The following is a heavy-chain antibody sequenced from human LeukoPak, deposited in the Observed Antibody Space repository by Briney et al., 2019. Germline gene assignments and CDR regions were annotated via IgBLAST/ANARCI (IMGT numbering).Heavy chain of an antibody. CDR1: GGSISSSSYY. D-gene: IGHD4-17*01. Sequence: SETLSLTCTVSGGSISSSSYYWGWIRQPPGKGLEWIGRIYTSGSTNYNPSLKSRVTMSVDTSKNQFSLKLSSVTAADTAVYYCARATGDYVYGMDVWGQGTTVTVSS. CDR3: ARATGDYVYGMDV. V-gene: IGHV4-61*05. J-gene: IGHJ6*02. CDR2: IYTSGST.